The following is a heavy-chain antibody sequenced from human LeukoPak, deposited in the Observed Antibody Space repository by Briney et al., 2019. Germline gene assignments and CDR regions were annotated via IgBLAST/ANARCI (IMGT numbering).Heavy chain of an antibody. CDR2: INAGNGNT. V-gene: IGHV1-3*01. Sequence: GPSVKVSAKASGYPSTSYAFNWVRRAPGKRLEGRGWINAGNGNTKYSQKFQGRVTITRDTSASTAYMELSSLRSEDTAVYYCARDHENYYYDSSGHDYWGQGTLVTVSS. CDR1: GYPSTSYA. CDR3: ARDHENYYYDSSGHDY. D-gene: IGHD3-22*01. J-gene: IGHJ4*02.